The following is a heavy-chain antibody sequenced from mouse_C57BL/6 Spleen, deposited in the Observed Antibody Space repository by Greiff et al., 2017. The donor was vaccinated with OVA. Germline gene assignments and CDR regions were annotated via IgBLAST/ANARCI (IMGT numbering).Heavy chain of an antibody. CDR3: ATRLLPYYYAMDY. Sequence: VMLVESGAELMKPGASVKLSCKATGYTFTGYWIEWVKQRPGHGLEWIGEILPGSGSTNYNEKFKGKATFTADTSSNTAYMQPSSLTTEDSAIYYCATRLLPYYYAMDYWGQGTSVTVSS. J-gene: IGHJ4*01. V-gene: IGHV1-9*01. D-gene: IGHD2-3*01. CDR1: GYTFTGYW. CDR2: ILPGSGST.